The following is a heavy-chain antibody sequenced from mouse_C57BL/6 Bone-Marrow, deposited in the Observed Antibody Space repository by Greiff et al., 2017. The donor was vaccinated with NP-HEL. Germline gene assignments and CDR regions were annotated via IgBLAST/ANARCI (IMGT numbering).Heavy chain of an antibody. V-gene: IGHV1-55*01. CDR1: GYTFTSYW. CDR2: IYPGSGST. J-gene: IGHJ2*01. CDR3: ARRGYYGNYLDY. Sequence: VQLQQPGAELVKPGASVKMSCKASGYTFTSYWITWVKQRPGQGLEWIGDIYPGSGSTNYNEKFKDKATLTVDKSSSTAYMQLSSLTSEDSAVYYCARRGYYGNYLDYWGQGTTLTVSS. D-gene: IGHD2-1*01.